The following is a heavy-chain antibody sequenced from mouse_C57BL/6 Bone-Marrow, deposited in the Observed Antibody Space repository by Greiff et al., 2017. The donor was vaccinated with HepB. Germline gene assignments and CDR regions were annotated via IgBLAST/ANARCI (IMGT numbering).Heavy chain of an antibody. CDR2: INPSSGYT. D-gene: IGHD3-1*01. V-gene: IGHV1-4*01. CDR1: GYTFTSYT. Sequence: QVQLKQSGAELARPGASVKMSCKASGYTFTSYTMHWVKQRPGQGLEWIGYINPSSGYTKYNQKFKDKATLTADKSSSTAYMQLSSLTSEDSAVYYCARMPGTYAMDYWGQGTSVTVSS. J-gene: IGHJ4*01. CDR3: ARMPGTYAMDY.